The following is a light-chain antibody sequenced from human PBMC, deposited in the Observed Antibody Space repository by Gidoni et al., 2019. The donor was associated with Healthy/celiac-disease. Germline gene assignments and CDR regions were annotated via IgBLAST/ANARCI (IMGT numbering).Light chain of an antibody. CDR1: QSVLYSSNNKNY. CDR3: QQYYSTPQT. V-gene: IGKV4-1*01. Sequence: DIVMTQSPDSLAVSLGERAIINCKSSQSVLYSSNNKNYVAWYQQKPGQPPKLLIYWASTREAGVPDRFSGSGSGTDFTLTISSLQAEDVAVYYCQQYYSTPQTFGQGTKLEIK. J-gene: IGKJ2*01. CDR2: WAS.